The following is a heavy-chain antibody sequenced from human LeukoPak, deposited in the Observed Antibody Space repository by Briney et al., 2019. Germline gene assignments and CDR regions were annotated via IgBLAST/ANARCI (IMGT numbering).Heavy chain of an antibody. D-gene: IGHD6-13*01. CDR3: ARDPYSRSWSYGTDV. Sequence: PGGSLRLSCAASGFTFSSYGMHWVRQAPGKGLEWVANIKEDGSEEVYVDSVKGRFTISRDNAKSSLYLQMNSLRTEDTAVYYCARDPYSRSWSYGTDVWGQGTTVTVSS. CDR1: GFTFSSYG. J-gene: IGHJ6*02. CDR2: IKEDGSEE. V-gene: IGHV3-7*03.